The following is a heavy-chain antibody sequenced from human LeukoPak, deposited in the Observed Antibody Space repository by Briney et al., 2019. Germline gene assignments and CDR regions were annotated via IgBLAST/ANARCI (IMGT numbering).Heavy chain of an antibody. CDR1: GFTFDDYA. J-gene: IGHJ4*02. D-gene: IGHD5-18*01. V-gene: IGHV3-9*01. CDR3: AKERGYSYALKGGFDY. Sequence: GGSLRLSCAASGFTFDDYAMHWVRQAPGKGLEWVSGISWNSGSIGYADSVKGRFTISRDNAKNSLCLQMNSLRAEDTALYYCAKERGYSYALKGGFDYWGQGTLVTVSS. CDR2: ISWNSGSI.